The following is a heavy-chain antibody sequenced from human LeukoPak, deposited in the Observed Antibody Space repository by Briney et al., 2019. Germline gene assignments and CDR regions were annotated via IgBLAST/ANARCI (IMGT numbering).Heavy chain of an antibody. J-gene: IGHJ4*02. Sequence: PGGSLRLSCAASGFTFSSYSMNWVRQAPGKGLEWVSSISSSSSYIYYADSVKGRFTISRDNAKNSLYLQMNSLRAEDTAVYYCARDISGSGSYYAYWGQGTLVTVSS. CDR1: GFTFSSYS. CDR2: ISSSSSYI. CDR3: ARDISGSGSYYAY. V-gene: IGHV3-21*01. D-gene: IGHD3-10*01.